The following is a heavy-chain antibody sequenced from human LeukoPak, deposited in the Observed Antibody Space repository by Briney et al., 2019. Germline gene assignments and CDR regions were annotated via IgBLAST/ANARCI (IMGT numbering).Heavy chain of an antibody. CDR1: GDSISNNH. J-gene: IGHJ4*02. CDR2: ISYTGST. Sequence: KPSETLSLTCTVSGDSISNNHWIWIRQPPGKRLEWIGYISYTGSTNYNPSLKSRLTISVDTSKTHFSLTLTSVTAADTALYYCARHIYPDGSPFDSWGQGTLVTVSS. D-gene: IGHD3-10*01. CDR3: ARHIYPDGSPFDS. V-gene: IGHV4-59*08.